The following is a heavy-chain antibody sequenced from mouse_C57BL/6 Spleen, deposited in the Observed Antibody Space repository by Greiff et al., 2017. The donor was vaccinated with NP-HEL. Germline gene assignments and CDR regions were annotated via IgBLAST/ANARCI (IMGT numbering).Heavy chain of an antibody. CDR1: GYAFSSSW. D-gene: IGHD1-1*01. V-gene: IGHV1-82*01. J-gene: IGHJ2*01. CDR2: IYPGDGDT. CDR3: ARPYYGSSYYFDY. Sequence: VKLMESGPELVKPGASVKISCKASGYAFSSSWMNWVKQRPGKGLEWIGRIYPGDGDTNYNGKFKGKATLTADKSSSTAYMQLSSLTSEDSAVYFCARPYYGSSYYFDYWGQGTTLTVSS.